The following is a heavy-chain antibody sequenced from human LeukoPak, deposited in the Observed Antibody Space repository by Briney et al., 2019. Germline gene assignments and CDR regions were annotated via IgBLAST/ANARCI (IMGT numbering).Heavy chain of an antibody. CDR1: GFTFSDYY. CDR3: ARGIAAAGTINNWFDP. CDR2: ISSTSSYI. J-gene: IGHJ5*02. D-gene: IGHD6-13*01. Sequence: GGSLRLSCAASGFTFSDYYMSWIRQAPGKGLEWVSYISSTSSYINYADSVKGRFTISRDNAKNSLFLQMNSLRAEDTAVYYCARGIAAAGTINNWFDPWGQGTLVTVSS. V-gene: IGHV3-11*05.